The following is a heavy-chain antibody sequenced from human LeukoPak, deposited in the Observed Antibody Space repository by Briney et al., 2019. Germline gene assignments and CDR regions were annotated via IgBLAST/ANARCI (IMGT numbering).Heavy chain of an antibody. D-gene: IGHD1-26*01. CDR1: GFTFSSYW. V-gene: IGHV3-7*01. Sequence: GGSLRLSCAASGFTFSSYWMSWVRQAPGKGLEWVANIKQDGSEKYYVDSVKGRFTISRDNAKNSLYLQLNSLRAEDTAVYYCARDPYSRSYSDYYYYYMDVWGKGTTVTISS. CDR2: IKQDGSEK. CDR3: ARDPYSRSYSDYYYYYMDV. J-gene: IGHJ6*03.